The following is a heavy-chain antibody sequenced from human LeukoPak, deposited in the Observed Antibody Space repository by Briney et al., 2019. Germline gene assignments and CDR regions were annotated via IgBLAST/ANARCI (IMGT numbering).Heavy chain of an antibody. Sequence: GGSLRLSCAASGFTFSSYGMHWVRQAPGKGLEWVAVTWYDGSNKYYADSVKGRFTISRDSSKNTLYLQMNSLRAEDTAVYYCARDWGEDWFDPWGQGTLVTVSS. D-gene: IGHD3-16*01. V-gene: IGHV3-33*08. CDR3: ARDWGEDWFDP. CDR1: GFTFSSYG. J-gene: IGHJ5*02. CDR2: TWYDGSNK.